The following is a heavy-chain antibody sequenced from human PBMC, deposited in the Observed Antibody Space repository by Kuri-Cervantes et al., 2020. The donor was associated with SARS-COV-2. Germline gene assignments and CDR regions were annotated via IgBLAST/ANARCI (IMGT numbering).Heavy chain of an antibody. CDR2: INPSGGST. CDR3: ARDGRYYGSGRSIHYGMDV. Sequence: ASVKVSCKASGYTFTGYYMHWVRQAPGQGLEWMGIINPSGGSTSYAQKFQGRVTMTRDTSTSTVYMELSSLRSEDTAVYYCARDGRYYGSGRSIHYGMDVWGQGTTVTVSS. J-gene: IGHJ6*02. CDR1: GYTFTGYY. D-gene: IGHD3-10*01. V-gene: IGHV1-46*01.